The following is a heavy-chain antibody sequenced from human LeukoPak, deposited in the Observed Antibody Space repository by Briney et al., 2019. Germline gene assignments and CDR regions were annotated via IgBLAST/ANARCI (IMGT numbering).Heavy chain of an antibody. V-gene: IGHV1-2*02. Sequence: ASVKVSCKASGYPFTRYYMHWVRQAPGQGLEWMGWINPNSGGTNYAQKFQGRVTMTRDTSISTAYMELSRLRSDDTAVYYCAREGPIVGATHLVDYWGQGTLVTVSS. CDR1: GYPFTRYY. J-gene: IGHJ4*02. CDR3: AREGPIVGATHLVDY. D-gene: IGHD1-26*01. CDR2: INPNSGGT.